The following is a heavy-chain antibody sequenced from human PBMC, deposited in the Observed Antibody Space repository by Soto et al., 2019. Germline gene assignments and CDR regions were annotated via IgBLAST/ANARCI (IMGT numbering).Heavy chain of an antibody. Sequence: PWETLSLTCTVSGGSINSGGHYWSWIRQPPGKGLEWIGYIYYSGSTYYNPSLMSRVTISIDTSKNQFSLKLTSVTAADTAVYYCARGKVYGSGHAFDIWGQGTMVTVSS. D-gene: IGHD3-10*01. CDR1: GGSINSGGHY. CDR3: ARGKVYGSGHAFDI. J-gene: IGHJ3*02. CDR2: IYYSGST. V-gene: IGHV4-31*03.